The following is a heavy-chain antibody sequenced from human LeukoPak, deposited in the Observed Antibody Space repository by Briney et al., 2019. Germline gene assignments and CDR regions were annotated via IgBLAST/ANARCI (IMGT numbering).Heavy chain of an antibody. CDR2: INPNSGGT. V-gene: IGHV1-2*02. Sequence: ASMKASCKASGYTFTGYYMHWVRQNPGQGLEWMGWINPNSGGTNYAQKFQGRVSITRDTSISTAYMELSRLRSDDTAVYYCARDRARTGYSSGWYHDYWGQGTLVTVSS. D-gene: IGHD6-19*01. CDR3: ARDRARTGYSSGWYHDY. J-gene: IGHJ4*02. CDR1: GYTFTGYY.